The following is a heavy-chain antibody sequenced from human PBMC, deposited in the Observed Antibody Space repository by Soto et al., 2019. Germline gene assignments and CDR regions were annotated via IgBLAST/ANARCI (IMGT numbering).Heavy chain of an antibody. CDR3: ARDSWDSSGWPDYYYYYMDV. CDR1: GFTFSSYA. CDR2: ISYDGSKK. J-gene: IGHJ6*02. D-gene: IGHD6-19*01. V-gene: IGHV3-30-3*01. Sequence: QVQLVESGGGVVQPGRSLRLSCAASGFTFSSYAMPWVRQAPGKGLEWVAVISYDGSKKYYAESVKGRFTISSDNSKNTLYLQVNSVRAEDTAGYYCARDSWDSSGWPDYYYYYMDVWGQGTTVTVSS.